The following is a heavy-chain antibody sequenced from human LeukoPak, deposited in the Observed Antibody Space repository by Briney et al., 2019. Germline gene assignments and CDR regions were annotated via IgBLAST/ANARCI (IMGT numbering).Heavy chain of an antibody. J-gene: IGHJ4*02. Sequence: SETLSLTCTVSGGSISSGDYYWSWIRQPPGKGLECIGYIYYSGSTYYNPSLKSRVTISVDTSKNQFSLKLSSVTAADTAVYYCARDGGSDSSGYHYWGQGTLVTVSS. D-gene: IGHD3-22*01. CDR1: GGSISSGDYY. CDR2: IYYSGST. CDR3: ARDGGSDSSGYHY. V-gene: IGHV4-30-4*08.